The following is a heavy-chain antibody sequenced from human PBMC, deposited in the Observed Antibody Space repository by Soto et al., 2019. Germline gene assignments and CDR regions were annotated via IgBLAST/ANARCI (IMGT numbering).Heavy chain of an antibody. CDR3: ASRADMRLPVKLDV. V-gene: IGHV3-21*01. Sequence: GGSLRLSCAASGFTFSSYSMNWVRQAPGKGLEWVSSISSSSSYIYYADSVKGRFTISRDNAKNSLYLQMNSLRAEDTAVYYYASRADMRLPVKLDVWGQGTTVTFSS. J-gene: IGHJ6*02. CDR2: ISSSSSYI. D-gene: IGHD3-16*01. CDR1: GFTFSSYS.